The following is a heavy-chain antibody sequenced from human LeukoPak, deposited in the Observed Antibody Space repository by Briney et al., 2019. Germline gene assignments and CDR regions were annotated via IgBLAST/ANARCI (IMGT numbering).Heavy chain of an antibody. J-gene: IGHJ5*02. CDR1: GGSISRYY. Sequence: PSESLSLTCAVSGGSISRYYWSWVRQPPGKGLEWIGDIYYSGSTNSNPSLKRPDTISVDTSKNQFSLTLSSVPAPDTPAYYSARFCLGDSGSKCRRVTVFDPSGQGTLVTVSS. CDR2: IYYSGST. V-gene: IGHV4-59*01. D-gene: IGHD1-26*01. CDR3: ARFCLGDSGSKCRRVTVFDP.